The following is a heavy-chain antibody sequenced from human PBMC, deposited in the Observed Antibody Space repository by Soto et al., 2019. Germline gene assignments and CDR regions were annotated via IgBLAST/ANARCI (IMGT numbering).Heavy chain of an antibody. CDR2: ISYDGSNK. D-gene: IGHD3-16*01. V-gene: IGHV3-30*18. CDR1: GFTFSSYG. J-gene: IGHJ4*02. CDR3: AKRQAYDYVWPEQYYFDY. Sequence: GGSLRLSCAASGFTFSSYGMHWVRQAPGKGLEWVAVISYDGSNKYYADSVKGRFTISRDNSKNTLYLQMNSLRAEDTAVYYCAKRQAYDYVWPEQYYFDYWGQGTLVTVSS.